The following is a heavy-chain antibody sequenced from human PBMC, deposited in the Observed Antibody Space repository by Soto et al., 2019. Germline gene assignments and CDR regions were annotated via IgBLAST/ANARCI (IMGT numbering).Heavy chain of an antibody. CDR1: GSIFSSYG. V-gene: IGHV3-30*18. CDR2: TSYDGRNN. CDR3: AKGTYYHDRTGLYVFDY. D-gene: IGHD3-22*01. Sequence: GGSLRLSCAVSGSIFSSYGMHWVRQAPGKGLEWVAVTSYDGRNNNYADSVRGRFTISRDNSKSTLYLQMNSLRPEDTAVYYCAKGTYYHDRTGLYVFDYWGQGT. J-gene: IGHJ4*02.